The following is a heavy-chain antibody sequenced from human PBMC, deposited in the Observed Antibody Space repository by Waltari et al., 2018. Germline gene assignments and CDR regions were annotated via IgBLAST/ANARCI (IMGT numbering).Heavy chain of an antibody. CDR1: EFTFSYYA. CDR2: ISYNARNI. J-gene: IGHJ6*02. D-gene: IGHD3-22*01. V-gene: IGHV3-30*04. CDR3: ARDYCDRTNCHGMDV. Sequence: QVQLVESGVGVVQPWMSLRLSCEAFEFTFSYYAMHWVRQAPGKGLEWVAVISYNARNIYYVDSVKGRFTISRDNSKKTLYLQMNSLRAEDTAVYYCARDYCDRTNCHGMDVWGQGTTVTVSS.